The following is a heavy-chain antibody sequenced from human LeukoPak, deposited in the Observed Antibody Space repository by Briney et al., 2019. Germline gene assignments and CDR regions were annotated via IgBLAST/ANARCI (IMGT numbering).Heavy chain of an antibody. D-gene: IGHD2-8*02. CDR1: GFTFSTFA. Sequence: GGSLRLSCAASGFTFSTFAMIWVRQPPGKGLEWVSSIFPSGGEIHYADSVRGRFTISRDNSKSTLSLQMNSLRAEDTAIYYCATYRQVLLPFESWGQGALVTVPS. CDR3: ATYRQVLLPFES. CDR2: IFPSGGEI. V-gene: IGHV3-23*01. J-gene: IGHJ4*02.